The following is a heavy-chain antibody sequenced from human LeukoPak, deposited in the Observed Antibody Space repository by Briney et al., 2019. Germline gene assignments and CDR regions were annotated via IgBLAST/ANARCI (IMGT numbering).Heavy chain of an antibody. CDR2: INPSGGST. Sequence: ASVKVSCKASGYTFTSYGISWVRQAPGQGLEWMGIINPSGGSTSYAQKFQGRVTMTRDTSTSTVYMELSSLRSEDTAVYYCARGTWELPYDVGYWGQGTLVTVSS. CDR3: ARGTWELPYDVGY. V-gene: IGHV1-46*01. J-gene: IGHJ4*02. CDR1: GYTFTSYG. D-gene: IGHD1-26*01.